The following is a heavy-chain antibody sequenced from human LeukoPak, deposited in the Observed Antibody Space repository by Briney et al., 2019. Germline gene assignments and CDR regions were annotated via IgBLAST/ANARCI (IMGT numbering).Heavy chain of an antibody. CDR2: IYYSGST. D-gene: IGHD3-22*01. J-gene: IGHJ3*02. CDR1: GFTFSDYY. Sequence: LRLSCAASGFTFSDYYMSWIRQPPGKGLEWIGYIYYSGSTYYNPSLKSRVTISVDTSKNQFSLKLSSVTAADTAVYYCAREWAHSSGSNDAFDIWGQGTMVTVSS. V-gene: IGHV4-30-4*08. CDR3: AREWAHSSGSNDAFDI.